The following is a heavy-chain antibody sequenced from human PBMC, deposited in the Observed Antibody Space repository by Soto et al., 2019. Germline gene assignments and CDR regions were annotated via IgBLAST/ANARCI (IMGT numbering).Heavy chain of an antibody. D-gene: IGHD6-13*01. J-gene: IGHJ3*02. CDR2: INPNTRVT. V-gene: IGHV1-2*02. CDR3: ALELQLNSPSEGFDI. Sequence: QVQLIQSGAEVKKPGASMKVSCKASAFTAYYLHWVRQAPGQGLEWMGRINPNTRVTDYAQRFQGSVTMTSDTSITTAFMDLSNVDFDDTAVYYCALELQLNSPSEGFDIWGQGKMVTVSS. CDR1: AFTAYY.